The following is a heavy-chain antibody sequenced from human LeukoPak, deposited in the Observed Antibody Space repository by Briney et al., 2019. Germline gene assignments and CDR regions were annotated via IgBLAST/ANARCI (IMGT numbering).Heavy chain of an antibody. J-gene: IGHJ2*01. V-gene: IGHV3-23*01. CDR2: ISGSGGST. CDR3: AKDSGYYYGSGSAWCFDL. CDR1: GFTFSSYA. D-gene: IGHD3-10*01. Sequence: GGSLRLSCAASGFTFSSYAMSWVRQAPGKGLEWVSAISGSGGSTYYADSVKGRFTISRDNSKNTLYLQMNSLRAEDTAVYYRAKDSGYYYGSGSAWCFDLWGRGTLVTVSS.